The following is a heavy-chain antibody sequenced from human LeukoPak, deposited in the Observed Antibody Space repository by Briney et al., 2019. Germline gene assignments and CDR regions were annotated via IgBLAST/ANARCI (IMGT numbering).Heavy chain of an antibody. CDR1: GGSISSYY. V-gene: IGHV4-39*01. CDR2: IYYSGST. CDR3: AKVSSGWFPDY. J-gene: IGHJ4*02. D-gene: IGHD6-19*01. Sequence: SETLSLTCTVSGGSISSYYWCWIRQPPGKGLEWIGSIYYSGSTYYNPSLKSRVTISVDTSKNQFSLKLSSVTAADTAVYYCAKVSSGWFPDYWGQGTLVTVSS.